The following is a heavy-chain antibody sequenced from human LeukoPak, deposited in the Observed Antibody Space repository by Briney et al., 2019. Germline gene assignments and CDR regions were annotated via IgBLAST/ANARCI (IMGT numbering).Heavy chain of an antibody. J-gene: IGHJ3*02. CDR1: GGSISSSSYY. CDR3: ARPTRYDFWSGYPGGAFDI. V-gene: IGHV4-39*01. CDR2: IYYSGST. D-gene: IGHD3-3*01. Sequence: PSETLSLTCTATGGSISSSSYYLGWIRHPPGKRLLRLGRIYYSGSTYYNPSLKSRVTISVDTSKNQFSLKLSSVTAADTAVYYCARPTRYDFWSGYPGGAFDIWGQGTMVTVSS.